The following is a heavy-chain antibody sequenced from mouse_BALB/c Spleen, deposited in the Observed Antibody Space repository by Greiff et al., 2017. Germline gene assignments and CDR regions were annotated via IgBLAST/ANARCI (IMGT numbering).Heavy chain of an antibody. CDR3: ARRDGHYAMDY. J-gene: IGHJ4*01. V-gene: IGHV14-3*02. Sequence: VQLKQSGAELVKPGASVKLSCTASGFNIKDTYMHWVKQRPEQGLEWIGRIDPANGNTKYDPKFQGKATITADTSSNTAYLQLSSLTSEDTAVYYCARRDGHYAMDYWGQGTSVTVSS. D-gene: IGHD2-3*01. CDR2: IDPANGNT. CDR1: GFNIKDTY.